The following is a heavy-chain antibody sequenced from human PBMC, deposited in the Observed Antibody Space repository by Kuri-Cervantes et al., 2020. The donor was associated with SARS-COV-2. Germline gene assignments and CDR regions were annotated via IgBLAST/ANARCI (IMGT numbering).Heavy chain of an antibody. V-gene: IGHV3-49*04. CDR1: GFTFGDYA. J-gene: IGHJ4*02. CDR2: IRSKAYGGTT. D-gene: IGHD4-17*01. CDR3: TTTTNFDY. Sequence: GESLKISCTASGFTFGDYAMSWVRQAPGKGLEWVGFIRSKAYGGTTEYAASVKGRFTISRDDSKSIAYLQMNSLKTEDTAVYYCTTTTNFDYWGQGTLVTVSS.